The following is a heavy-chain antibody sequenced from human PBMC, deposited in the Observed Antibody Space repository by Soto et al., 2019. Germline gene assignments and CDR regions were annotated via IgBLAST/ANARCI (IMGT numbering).Heavy chain of an antibody. D-gene: IGHD3-9*01. Sequence: ASVKFSCKASCYASTSSGISWPRQAPGQGPEWIGLLSGTNGNTNSPQKLQGIVTMPTDTSTSTANMDLRSLSSDDTAVYYCARDFDIGRRPTGDWFDPWAQRTLVTVSS. CDR2: LSGTNGNT. CDR1: CYASTSSG. J-gene: IGHJ5*02. CDR3: ARDFDIGRRPTGDWFDP. V-gene: IGHV1-18*01.